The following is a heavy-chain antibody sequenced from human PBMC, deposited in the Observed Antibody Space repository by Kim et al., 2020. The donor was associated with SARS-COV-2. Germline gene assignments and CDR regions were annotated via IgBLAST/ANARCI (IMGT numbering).Heavy chain of an antibody. CDR1: GFTFSSYG. D-gene: IGHD2-15*01. V-gene: IGHV3-23*01. CDR2: ISGGGGST. J-gene: IGHJ3*02. Sequence: GGSLRLSCAASGFTFSSYGISWVRQAPGKGLEWVSGISGGGGSTFYADSVKGRFTISRDKSKSTVFLQMNSLRAEDTAIYYCAKRYCSDASCYVSAFDI. CDR3: AKRYCSDASCYVSAFDI.